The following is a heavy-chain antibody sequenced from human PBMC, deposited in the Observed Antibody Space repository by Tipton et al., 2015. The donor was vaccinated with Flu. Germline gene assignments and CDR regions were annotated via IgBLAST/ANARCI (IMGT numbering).Heavy chain of an antibody. Sequence: TLSLTCSASGGSITGYYWSWIRQPPGKRLEWIGYIDHSGSTNYNPSLRSRVTISEDTSKTQFSLKLRSVTAADTSIYYCALMLPLGTTSGLVAFFGYFDSWGQGILVAVSS. CDR2: IDHSGST. V-gene: IGHV4-59*08. CDR3: ALMLPLGTTSGLVAFFGYFDS. J-gene: IGHJ4*02. CDR1: GGSITGYY. D-gene: IGHD1-1*01.